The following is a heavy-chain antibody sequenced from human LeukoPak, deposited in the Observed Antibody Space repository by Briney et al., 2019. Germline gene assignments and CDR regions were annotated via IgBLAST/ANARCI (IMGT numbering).Heavy chain of an antibody. J-gene: IGHJ4*02. D-gene: IGHD1-26*01. CDR2: FDPEDGET. CDR1: GYTLTELS. Sequence: GASVKVSCKVSGYTLTELSMHWVRQAPGKGLEWMGGFDPEDGETIYAQKFQGRVTMTEDTSTDTAYMELSSLRSEDTAVYYCATDRRWELLSPVWLDYWGQGTLVTVSS. CDR3: ATDRRWELLSPVWLDY. V-gene: IGHV1-24*01.